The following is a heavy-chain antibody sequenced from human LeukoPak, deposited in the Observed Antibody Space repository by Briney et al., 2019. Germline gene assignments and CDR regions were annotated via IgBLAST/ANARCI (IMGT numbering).Heavy chain of an antibody. V-gene: IGHV1-69-2*01. D-gene: IGHD6-13*01. Sequence: ASVKISCKASGYTFTDYYMHWVQQAPGKGLDWMGRVYPEDGETIYAEKFQGRVTITADTSTDTAYMELSSLRSEDTAVYYCATDSSPDEYYYYYYMDVWGKGTTVTVSS. CDR2: VYPEDGET. J-gene: IGHJ6*03. CDR1: GYTFTDYY. CDR3: ATDSSPDEYYYYYYMDV.